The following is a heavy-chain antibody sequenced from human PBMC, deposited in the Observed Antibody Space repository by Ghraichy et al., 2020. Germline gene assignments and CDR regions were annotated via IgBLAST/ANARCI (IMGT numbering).Heavy chain of an antibody. CDR1: GGSISNYY. CDR3: ARGIAREIWFGESPHFDY. V-gene: IGHV4-59*01. CDR2: IYYNKNT. J-gene: IGHJ4*02. D-gene: IGHD3-10*01. Sequence: SETLSLTCTVSGGSISNYYWSWIRQPPGKGLEWIGYIYYNKNTNYNPSLKSRVTISVDTSKNQFSLTVNSVTAADTAVYYCARGIAREIWFGESPHFDYWGQGNLVTVSS.